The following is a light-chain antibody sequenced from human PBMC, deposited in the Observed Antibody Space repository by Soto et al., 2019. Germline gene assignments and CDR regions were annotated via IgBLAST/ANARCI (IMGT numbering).Light chain of an antibody. Sequence: DIQMTQSPSTLSASVGDRVTITCRASQNINTWLAWYQQKPGKAPKLLIYKASSLESGVPSRFSGTGSGTEFTLKISGLQPDDLATYYCQQYNSYSEAFGQGTKVDI. CDR1: QNINTW. V-gene: IGKV1-5*03. CDR2: KAS. J-gene: IGKJ1*01. CDR3: QQYNSYSEA.